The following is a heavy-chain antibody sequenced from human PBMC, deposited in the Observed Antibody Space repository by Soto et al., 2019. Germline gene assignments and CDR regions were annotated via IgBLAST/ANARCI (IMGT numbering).Heavy chain of an antibody. D-gene: IGHD3-9*01. CDR3: ARGARLAYYVDV. V-gene: IGHV3-74*01. CDR2: LNSGGTTT. Sequence: EVQLVESGGGLIQPGGSLRLSCVASEFTFSDHWMHWVRQTPGEGLVWVARLNSGGTTTNYAASVKGRFTISRDNAKNMVYLQMNSLRVDDTAVYYCARGARLAYYVDVWGKGTPVTVAS. J-gene: IGHJ6*03. CDR1: EFTFSDHW.